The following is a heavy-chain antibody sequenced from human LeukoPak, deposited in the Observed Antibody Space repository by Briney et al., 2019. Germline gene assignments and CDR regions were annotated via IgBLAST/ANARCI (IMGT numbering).Heavy chain of an antibody. CDR2: IRYDGSNK. CDR1: GFTFSSYG. Sequence: GGSLRLSCAASGFTFSSYGMHWVRQAPGKGLEWVAFIRYDGSNKYYADSVKGRFTISRDNSKNTLYLQMNSLRAEDTAVYYCSTGSITIFGVVINGTYYFDYWGQGTLVTVSS. V-gene: IGHV3-30*02. CDR3: STGSITIFGVVINGTYYFDY. J-gene: IGHJ4*02. D-gene: IGHD3-3*01.